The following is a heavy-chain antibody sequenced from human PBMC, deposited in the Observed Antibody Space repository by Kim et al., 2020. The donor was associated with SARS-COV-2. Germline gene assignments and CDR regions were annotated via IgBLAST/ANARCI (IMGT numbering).Heavy chain of an antibody. J-gene: IGHJ5*02. CDR3: ARATLWGYSGSYVGDWFDP. CDR1: GYSFTSYW. V-gene: IGHV5-10-1*01. D-gene: IGHD1-26*01. Sequence: GESLKISCKGSGYSFTSYWISWVRQMPGKGLEWMGRIDPSDSYTNYSPSFQGHVTISADKSISTAYLQWSSLKASDTAMYYCARATLWGYSGSYVGDWFDPWGQGTLVTVSS. CDR2: IDPSDSYT.